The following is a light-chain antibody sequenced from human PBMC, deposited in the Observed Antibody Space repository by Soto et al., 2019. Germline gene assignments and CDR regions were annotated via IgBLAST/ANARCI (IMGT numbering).Light chain of an antibody. J-gene: IGKJ5*01. V-gene: IGKV3-15*01. CDR3: QQYNNWPFS. CDR2: GLS. Sequence: EIVMTQSPATLSLSPGERATLSCRASQRITTVAWYQQKPGQAPRLLIYGLSIRAPGVPARFSGTGSETDFTLTISGLQSEDSAVYFCQQYNNWPFSFGQGTRLEIK. CDR1: QRITT.